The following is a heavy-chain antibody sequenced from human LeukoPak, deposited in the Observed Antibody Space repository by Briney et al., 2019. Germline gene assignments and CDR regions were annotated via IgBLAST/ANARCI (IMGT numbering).Heavy chain of an antibody. CDR2: IYYSGST. CDR3: ARDARGVYSYGSENPHDAFDI. Sequence: SETQSLTCTVSGGSISSSSYYWGWIRQPPGKGLEWIGSIYYSGSTYYNPSLKSRVTISVDTSKNQFSLKLSSVTAADTAVYYCARDARGVYSYGSENPHDAFDIWGLGAMVTVSS. D-gene: IGHD3-10*01. CDR1: GGSISSSSYY. J-gene: IGHJ3*02. V-gene: IGHV4-39*07.